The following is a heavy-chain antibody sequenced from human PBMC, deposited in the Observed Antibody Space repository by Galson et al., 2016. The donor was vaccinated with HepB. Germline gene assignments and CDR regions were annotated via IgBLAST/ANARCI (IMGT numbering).Heavy chain of an antibody. Sequence: SETLSLTCAVSGGSSSDYYWTWIRQPPGKGLEWIGEINRPINTNYNPSPESRVTISVDTSKHQFSPKLSSVTAAATAIYYCARGRATMDRGILGRKRKKNWFDPWGQGTLVTVSS. D-gene: IGHD3-10*01. CDR2: INRPINT. J-gene: IGHJ5*02. CDR1: GGSSSDYY. V-gene: IGHV4-34*01. CDR3: ARGRATMDRGILGRKRKKNWFDP.